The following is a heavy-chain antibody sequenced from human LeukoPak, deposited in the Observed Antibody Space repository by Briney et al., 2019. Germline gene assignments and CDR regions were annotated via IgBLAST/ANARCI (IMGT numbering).Heavy chain of an antibody. J-gene: IGHJ4*02. CDR3: AIVGATTPDY. V-gene: IGHV3-21*01. Sequence: GGSLRLSCAASGFTFSSYAMHWVRQAPGKGLEWVSSISSSSSYIYYADSVKGRFTISRDNAKNSLYLQMNSLRAEDTAVYYCAIVGATTPDYWGQGTLVTVSS. D-gene: IGHD1-26*01. CDR2: ISSSSSYI. CDR1: GFTFSSYA.